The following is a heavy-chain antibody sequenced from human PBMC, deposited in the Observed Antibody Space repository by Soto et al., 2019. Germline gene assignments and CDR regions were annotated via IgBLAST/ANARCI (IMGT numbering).Heavy chain of an antibody. CDR3: ARVAAVAATDFDY. V-gene: IGHV3-66*01. Sequence: EVQLVESGGGLVQPGGSLRLSCAASGFTVSSHYMSWVRQAPGKGLEWVSIIYSGGSTYYADSVKGRFTISRDNSKHTLFLQMNSLRAEDTAVYYCARVAAVAATDFDYWGQGTLVTVSS. CDR2: IYSGGST. D-gene: IGHD6-19*01. CDR1: GFTVSSHY. J-gene: IGHJ4*02.